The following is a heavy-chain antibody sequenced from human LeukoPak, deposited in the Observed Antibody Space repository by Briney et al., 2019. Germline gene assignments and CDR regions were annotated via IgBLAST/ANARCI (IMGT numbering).Heavy chain of an antibody. CDR3: ARHFGVY. CDR2: IYHSGST. D-gene: IGHD3-3*01. CDR1: GYSISSGYY. V-gene: IGHV4-38-2*01. J-gene: IGHJ4*02. Sequence: SETLSLTXAVSGYSISSGYYWGWIRQPPGKGLEWIGSIYHSGSTYYNPSLKSRVTISVDTSKNQFSLKLSSVTAADTAVYYCARHFGVYWGQGTLVTVSS.